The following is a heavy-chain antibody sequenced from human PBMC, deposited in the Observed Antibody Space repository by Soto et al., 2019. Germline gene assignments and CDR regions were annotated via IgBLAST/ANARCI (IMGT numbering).Heavy chain of an antibody. J-gene: IGHJ4*02. Sequence: PGGSLRLSCAASGFTFSSYEMNWVRQGPGTRLEWVADISGSGDSARYADSVRGRFTISRDNSRDTLYLQMNSLRVDDTAVYYCGKERRGSGWSVCNFWGQGALVTVSS. CDR3: GKERRGSGWSVCNF. CDR2: ISGSGDSA. D-gene: IGHD6-19*01. CDR1: GFTFSSYE. V-gene: IGHV3-23*01.